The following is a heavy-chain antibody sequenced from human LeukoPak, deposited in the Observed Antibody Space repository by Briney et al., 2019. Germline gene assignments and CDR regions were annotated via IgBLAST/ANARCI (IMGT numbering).Heavy chain of an antibody. Sequence: ASVKVSCKASGYTFTSYGISWLRQAPGQGLEWMGWISAYNGNTNYAQKLQGRGTITTDTATSTADMELRSLRSADTAVYYCARGGRVQLERRPWFGPWGQGTLVTVSS. J-gene: IGHJ5*02. D-gene: IGHD1-1*01. CDR2: ISAYNGNT. CDR3: ARGGRVQLERRPWFGP. V-gene: IGHV1-18*01. CDR1: GYTFTSYG.